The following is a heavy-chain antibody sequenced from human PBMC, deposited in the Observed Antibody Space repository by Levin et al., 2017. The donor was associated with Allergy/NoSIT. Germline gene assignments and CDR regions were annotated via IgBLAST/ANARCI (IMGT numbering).Heavy chain of an antibody. D-gene: IGHD4-17*01. CDR3: ARVGYGEELGGFDY. Sequence: SETLSLTCTVSGGSISSDYWSWIRQPPGKGLEWIGYIYYSGSTNYNPSLKSRVTISVDTSKNQFSLKLSSVTAADTAVYYCARVGYGEELGGFDYWGQGTLVTVSS. J-gene: IGHJ4*02. V-gene: IGHV4-59*01. CDR2: IYYSGST. CDR1: GGSISSDY.